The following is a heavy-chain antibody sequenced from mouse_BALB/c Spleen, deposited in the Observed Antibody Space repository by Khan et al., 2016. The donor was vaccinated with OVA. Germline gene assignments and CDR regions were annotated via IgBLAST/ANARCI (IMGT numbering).Heavy chain of an antibody. Sequence: QVQLQQSGPELVKPGASVKISCKAPGYTFTDYYINWVKQKPGQGLEWIGWIYPGSGNTKYNEKFKGMATLTVDTSSSTAYMQLSSLTSEDTAVYLSARGGYYGHSLFDYWGQGTTLTVSS. V-gene: IGHV1-84*02. CDR1: GYTFTDYY. J-gene: IGHJ2*01. CDR3: ARGGYYGHSLFDY. D-gene: IGHD1-1*01. CDR2: IYPGSGNT.